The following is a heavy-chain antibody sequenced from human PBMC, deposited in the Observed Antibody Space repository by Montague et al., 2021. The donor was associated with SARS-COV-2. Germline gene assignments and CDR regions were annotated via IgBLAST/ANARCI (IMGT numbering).Heavy chain of an antibody. J-gene: IGHJ4*02. V-gene: IGHV3-23*01. CDR3: AKDGSVASTGYFDS. Sequence: SMRLSCSASGFTLSDYAMAWVRQAPGKGLEWVSILSTTGGSTYYXDSVKGRFIISRDNSKNALYLQMNSLRAEDTARYYCAKDGSVASTGYFDSWGQGTLVTASS. CDR2: LSTTGGST. CDR1: GFTLSDYA. D-gene: IGHD4-23*01.